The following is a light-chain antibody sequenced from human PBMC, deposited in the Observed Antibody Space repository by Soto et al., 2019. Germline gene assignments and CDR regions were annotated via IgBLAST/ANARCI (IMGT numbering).Light chain of an antibody. CDR2: GAS. CDR1: QSVSSNY. J-gene: IGKJ2*01. CDR3: QQYSASPST. V-gene: IGKV3-20*01. Sequence: EIVLTQSPGTLSLSPGERATLSCRASQSVSSNYLVWYQQRPGQARRLLIYGASSRATGIPDRFSGSGSGTHFALTISRLEPEDFAVYYCQQYSASPSTFGQGTKLEIK.